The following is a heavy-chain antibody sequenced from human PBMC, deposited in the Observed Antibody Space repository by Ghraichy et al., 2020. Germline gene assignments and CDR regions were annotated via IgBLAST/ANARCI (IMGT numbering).Heavy chain of an antibody. J-gene: IGHJ6*02. V-gene: IGHV3-48*02. CDR3: AKDRAGDCGRTSCSGGLDR. Sequence: GGSLRLSCAASGFTFSNFAMHWVRQAPGKGLEWISYVSTGSKDIHYADSVRGRFTISRDNAKNSLFLQMDNLGDEDTAIYFCAKDRAGDCGRTSCSGGLDRWGQGTTITVSS. CDR2: VSTGSKDI. D-gene: IGHD2-2*01. CDR1: GFTFSNFA.